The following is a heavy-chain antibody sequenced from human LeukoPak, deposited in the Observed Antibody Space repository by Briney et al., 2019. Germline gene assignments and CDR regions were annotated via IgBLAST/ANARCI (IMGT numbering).Heavy chain of an antibody. D-gene: IGHD1-26*01. Sequence: GESLKISCKGSGYTLTELSIHWVRQAPGKGLEWLGGFDTEDDETIYALMWQGRVTLTEDTSTDTAYMELTSLRSEDTAIYYCAAKGKMEWEVGLHYWGQGTLLIVSS. CDR1: GYTLTELS. J-gene: IGHJ4*02. CDR3: AAKGKMEWEVGLHY. CDR2: FDTEDDET. V-gene: IGHV1-24*01.